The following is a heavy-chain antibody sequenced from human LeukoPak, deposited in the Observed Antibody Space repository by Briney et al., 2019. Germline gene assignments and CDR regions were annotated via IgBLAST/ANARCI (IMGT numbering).Heavy chain of an antibody. CDR3: ASVVDWYFDL. V-gene: IGHV3-53*01. CDR2: IYSGGST. Sequence: GESLKISCAASGFTVSSNYMSWVRQAPGKGLEWVSVIYSGGSTYYADSVKGRFTISRDNSKNTLYLQMNSLRAEDTAVYYCASVVDWYFDLWGRGTLVTVSS. CDR1: GFTVSSNY. D-gene: IGHD2-2*01. J-gene: IGHJ2*01.